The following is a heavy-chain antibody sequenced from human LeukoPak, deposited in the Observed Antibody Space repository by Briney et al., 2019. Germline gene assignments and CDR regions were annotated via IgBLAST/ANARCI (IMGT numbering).Heavy chain of an antibody. V-gene: IGHV4-39*07. J-gene: IGHJ5*02. Sequence: PSETLSLTCTVSGGSISSSSYYWGWIRQPPGKGLEWIGSIYYSGSTYYNPSLKSRVTISVDTSKNQFSLKLSSVTAADTAVYYCATDLDGSGSYLGVNWFDPWGQGTLVTVSS. CDR2: IYYSGST. CDR1: GGSISSSSYY. CDR3: ATDLDGSGSYLGVNWFDP. D-gene: IGHD3-10*01.